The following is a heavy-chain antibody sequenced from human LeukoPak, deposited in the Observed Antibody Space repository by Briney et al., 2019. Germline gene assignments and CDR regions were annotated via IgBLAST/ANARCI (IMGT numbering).Heavy chain of an antibody. Sequence: GGSLRLSCAASGFTFSNYWMSWVRQAPGKGLEWVANIKQDGSETYYVDSVKGRFTISRDNARNSLYLQTNSLRAEDTAVYYCARDKVVGATHFDYWGQGTLVTVSS. J-gene: IGHJ4*02. CDR2: IKQDGSET. D-gene: IGHD1-26*01. V-gene: IGHV3-7*01. CDR3: ARDKVVGATHFDY. CDR1: GFTFSNYW.